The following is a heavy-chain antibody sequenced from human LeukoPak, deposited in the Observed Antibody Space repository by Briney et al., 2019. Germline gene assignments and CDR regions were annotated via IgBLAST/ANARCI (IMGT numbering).Heavy chain of an antibody. CDR3: ARDSRYDFWSGHRSGMDV. CDR2: ISSSSSYI. CDR1: GFTFSGYS. Sequence: GRSLRLSCAASGFTFSGYSMNWVRQAPGKGLEWVSSISSSSSYIYYADSVKGRFTISRDNAKNSLYLQMNSLRAEDTAVYYCARDSRYDFWSGHRSGMDVWGQGTTVTVSS. V-gene: IGHV3-21*01. J-gene: IGHJ6*02. D-gene: IGHD3-3*01.